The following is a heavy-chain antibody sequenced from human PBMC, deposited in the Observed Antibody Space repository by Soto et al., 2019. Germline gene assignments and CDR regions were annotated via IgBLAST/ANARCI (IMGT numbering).Heavy chain of an antibody. D-gene: IGHD3-10*01. CDR1: GGSISSGGYY. V-gene: IGHV4-31*03. CDR2: IYYSGST. Sequence: SETLSLTCTVSGGSISSGGYYWSWIRQHPGKGLEWIGYIYYSGSTYYNPSLKSRVTISVDTSKNQFSLKLSSVTAADTAVYYCARQPLESGSGSYLRPEGYYYYYMDVWGKGTTVTVSS. J-gene: IGHJ6*03. CDR3: ARQPLESGSGSYLRPEGYYYYYMDV.